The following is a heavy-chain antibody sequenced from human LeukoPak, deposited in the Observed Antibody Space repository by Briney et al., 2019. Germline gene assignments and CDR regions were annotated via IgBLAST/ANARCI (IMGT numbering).Heavy chain of an antibody. V-gene: IGHV3-23*01. CDR2: ISAGGGST. D-gene: IGHD1-14*01. Sequence: GGSLRLSCAVSGLTFSDYSMAWVRQAPGKGLFWVSGISAGGGSTYYADSVKGRFTISRDNSKNTLHLQMNSLRAEDTAVCYCAKGNQRAYDAFDIWGQGTMVTASS. J-gene: IGHJ3*02. CDR1: GLTFSDYS. CDR3: AKGNQRAYDAFDI.